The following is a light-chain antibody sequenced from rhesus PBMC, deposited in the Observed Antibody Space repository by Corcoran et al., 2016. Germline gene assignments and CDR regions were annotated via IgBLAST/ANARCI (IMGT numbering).Light chain of an antibody. CDR2: AAS. Sequence: DIQMTQSPSSLSASVGDKVTITCHASQVISSWLAWYQQKPGKAPKPLIYAASRLQSGVPSRFSGSGYGTDYTLTISSLQPEDFATYYCQQYDDLPFTFGPGTKRDIK. CDR3: QQYDDLPFT. V-gene: IGKV1-19*01. CDR1: QVISSW. J-gene: IGKJ3*01.